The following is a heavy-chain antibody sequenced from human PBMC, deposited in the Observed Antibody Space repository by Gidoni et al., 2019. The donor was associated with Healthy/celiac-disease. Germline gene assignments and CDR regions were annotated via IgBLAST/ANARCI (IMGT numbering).Heavy chain of an antibody. Sequence: QVQLVQSGAEVKKPGSSVKVSCKASGGTFSSYAISWVRQAPGQGLEWMGGIIPIFGTANYAQKFQGRVTITADESTSTAYMELSSLRSEDTAVYYCATSRGGYDSSGYYQFDYWGQGTLVTVSS. CDR2: IIPIFGTA. V-gene: IGHV1-69*01. D-gene: IGHD3-22*01. J-gene: IGHJ4*02. CDR3: ATSRGGYDSSGYYQFDY. CDR1: GGTFSSYA.